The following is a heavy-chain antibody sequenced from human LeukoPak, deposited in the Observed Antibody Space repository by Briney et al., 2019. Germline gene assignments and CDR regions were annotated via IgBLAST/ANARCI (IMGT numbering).Heavy chain of an antibody. CDR1: GGSFSGYY. J-gene: IGHJ3*02. V-gene: IGHV4-34*01. CDR2: INHSGST. D-gene: IGHD2-15*01. CDR3: ARLCSSRGSCYSVPVRDI. Sequence: SETLSLTCAVYGGSFSGYYWSWIRQPPGKGLEWIGEINHSGSTNYNPSLKSRVTISVDTSKNQFSLKLSSVTAADTAVYYCARLCSSRGSCYSVPVRDIWGQGTMVTVSS.